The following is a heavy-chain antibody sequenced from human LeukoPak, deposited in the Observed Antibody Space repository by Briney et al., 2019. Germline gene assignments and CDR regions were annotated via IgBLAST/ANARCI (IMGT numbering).Heavy chain of an antibody. CDR3: ARDSSGYHRPYWYFDL. J-gene: IGHJ2*01. CDR2: INPSGGST. V-gene: IGHV1-46*01. Sequence: ASVKVSCKASGYTFTSYYMHWVRQAPGQGLEWMGIINPSGGSTSYAQKFQGRVTMTRDTSTSTVHMELSSLRSEDTAVYYCARDSSGYHRPYWYFDLWGRGTLVTVSS. CDR1: GYTFTSYY. D-gene: IGHD3-22*01.